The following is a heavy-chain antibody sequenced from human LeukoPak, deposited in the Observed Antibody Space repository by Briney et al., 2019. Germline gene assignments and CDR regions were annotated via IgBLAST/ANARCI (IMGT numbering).Heavy chain of an antibody. V-gene: IGHV5-51*01. Sequence: PGESLKISCKTSGYSFNNYWIGWVRQMPGKGLEWMGIIYPGDSETRYSPSFQGQVTISAHKSISTAYLQWSSLTASDTAMYYCAKSPTFYGDYDAFHVWGQGTMVTVSS. CDR3: AKSPTFYGDYDAFHV. D-gene: IGHD4-17*01. CDR1: GYSFNNYW. CDR2: IYPGDSET. J-gene: IGHJ3*01.